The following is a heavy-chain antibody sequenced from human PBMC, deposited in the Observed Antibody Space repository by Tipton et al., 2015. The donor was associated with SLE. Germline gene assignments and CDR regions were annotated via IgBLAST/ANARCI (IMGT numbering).Heavy chain of an antibody. CDR1: GFTFDDYA. J-gene: IGHJ6*03. CDR2: ISWNSGSI. Sequence: LSLTCAASGFTFDDYAMHWVRQAPGKGLEWVSGISWNSGSIGYADSVKGRFTISRDNAKNSLYLQMNSLRAEDTAVYYCATESYSSSWSRDYYYMDVWGKGTTVTVSS. CDR3: ATESYSSSWSRDYYYMDV. V-gene: IGHV3-9*01. D-gene: IGHD6-13*01.